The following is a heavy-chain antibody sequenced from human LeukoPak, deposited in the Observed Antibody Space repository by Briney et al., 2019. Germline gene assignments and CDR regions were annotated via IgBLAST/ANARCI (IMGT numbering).Heavy chain of an antibody. CDR2: INPDGGVK. Sequence: GGSHRLSCPASEFILRNYWMAGVRQAPGKGLAWVGNINPDGGVKVYADSMKGRFFISRDNAQDSLHLQISLLRVEDTAVYYCARDLFASGSYDLWGQGTLVTVSS. D-gene: IGHD3-10*01. J-gene: IGHJ4*02. CDR1: EFILRNYW. CDR3: ARDLFASGSYDL. V-gene: IGHV3-7*01.